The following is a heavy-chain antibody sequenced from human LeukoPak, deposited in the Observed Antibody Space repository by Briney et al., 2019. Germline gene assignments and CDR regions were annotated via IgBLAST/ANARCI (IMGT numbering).Heavy chain of an antibody. V-gene: IGHV3-49*03. CDR3: SRGSGGLSVY. Sequence: GGSLRLSCTASGFTFGAYLMSWFRQAPGKGLEWIGFISGGTTEYAASVKGRFTISRDDSTSIAYLQMNSLTTEDTAVYYCSRGSGGLSVYWGQGTLVTVSS. D-gene: IGHD6-19*01. J-gene: IGHJ4*02. CDR1: GFTFGAYL. CDR2: ISGGTT.